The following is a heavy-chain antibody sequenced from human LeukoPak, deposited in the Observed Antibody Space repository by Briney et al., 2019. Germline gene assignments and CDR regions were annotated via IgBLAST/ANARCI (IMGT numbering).Heavy chain of an antibody. CDR2: IYESGTT. D-gene: IGHD2-15*01. J-gene: IGHJ4*02. CDR3: ARGAWATRLGS. V-gene: IGHV4-34*01. CDR1: GESLNSYY. Sequence: SETLSLTCAVYGESLNSYYWSWVRQPPGEGLEWIGEIYESGTTEYNPSLKSRVTISMVPSKQQFPLSLSSVAAADTAVYYCARGAWATRLGSWGLGTPVIVSS.